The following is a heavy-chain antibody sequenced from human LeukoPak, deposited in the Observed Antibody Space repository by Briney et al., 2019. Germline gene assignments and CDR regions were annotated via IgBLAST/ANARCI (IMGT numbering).Heavy chain of an antibody. D-gene: IGHD3-10*02. V-gene: IGHV3-11*04. CDR2: ISSSGRTI. CDR1: GFTFSEYY. CDR3: AELGITMIGGV. Sequence: GGSLRLSCTASGFTFSEYYVSWIRQAPGKGLEWVSYISSSGRTIYYADSVKGRFTISRDNAKNSLYLQMNSLRAEDTAVYYCAELGITMIGGVWGKGTTVTISS. J-gene: IGHJ6*04.